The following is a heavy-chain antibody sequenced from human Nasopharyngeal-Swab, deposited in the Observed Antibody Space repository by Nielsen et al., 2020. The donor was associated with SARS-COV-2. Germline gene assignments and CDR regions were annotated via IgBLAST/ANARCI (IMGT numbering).Heavy chain of an antibody. CDR2: IWYDGSNK. V-gene: IGHV3-33*01. J-gene: IGHJ4*02. CDR3: AREAGYCSGGSCYSGPFDY. D-gene: IGHD2-15*01. Sequence: VRQAPGKGLEWVAVIWYDGSNKYYADSVKGRFTIYRDNSKNTLYLQMISLRAEDAAVYYCAREAGYCSGGSCYSGPFDYWGQGTLVTVSS.